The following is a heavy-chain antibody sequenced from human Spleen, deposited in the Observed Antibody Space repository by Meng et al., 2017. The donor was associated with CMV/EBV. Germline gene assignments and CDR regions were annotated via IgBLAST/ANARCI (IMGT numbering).Heavy chain of an antibody. CDR1: GGSISSYY. V-gene: IGHV4-59*12. CDR3: ARDPGLGTFDP. CDR2: IYYSGST. Sequence: QVQLQESGPGLVKPSATLSPTCTVSGGSISSYYWSWIRQPPGKGLEWIGYIYYSGSTNYNPSLKSRVTISVDTSKNQFSLKLSSVTAADTAVYYCARDPGLGTFDPWGQGTLVTVSS. J-gene: IGHJ5*02. D-gene: IGHD1-26*01.